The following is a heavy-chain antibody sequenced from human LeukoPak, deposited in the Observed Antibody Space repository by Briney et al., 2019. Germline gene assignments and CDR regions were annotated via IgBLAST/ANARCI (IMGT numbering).Heavy chain of an antibody. Sequence: GASVKVSCKASGGTFSSYAISWVRQAPGQGLEWMGGIIPIFGTANYAQKFQGRVTITADESTSTAYMELSSLRSEDTAVYYCARVPVLRYFDWLTVEYYFDYWGQGTLVTVSS. D-gene: IGHD3-9*01. CDR3: ARVPVLRYFDWLTVEYYFDY. V-gene: IGHV1-69*13. CDR2: IIPIFGTA. CDR1: GGTFSSYA. J-gene: IGHJ4*02.